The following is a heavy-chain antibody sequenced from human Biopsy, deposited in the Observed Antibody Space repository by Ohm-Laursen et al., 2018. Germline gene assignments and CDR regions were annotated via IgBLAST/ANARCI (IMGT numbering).Heavy chain of an antibody. J-gene: IGHJ3*02. CDR3: VRLEAGLFDAFDI. CDR2: ISHSSGPT. CDR1: GFTFSTYE. Sequence: GSLRLSCTASGFTFSTYEMNWARQAPGKGLEWISFISHSSGPTNYADSVRGRFTISRDNAKNALYLQMNSLRVEDTAFYYCVRLEAGLFDAFDIWGHGITVAVSS. V-gene: IGHV3-48*03. D-gene: IGHD6-19*01.